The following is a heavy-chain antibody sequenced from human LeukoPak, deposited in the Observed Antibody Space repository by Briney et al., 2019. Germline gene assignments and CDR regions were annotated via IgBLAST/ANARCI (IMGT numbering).Heavy chain of an antibody. CDR3: ARGQHDYGDYGDAFDI. CDR2: ISAYNGNT. Sequence: ASVKVSCKASGYTFTSYGISWVRQAPGQGLEWMGWISAYNGNTNYAQKLQGRVTMTTDTSTSTAYMELRSLRSDDTAVYYCARGQHDYGDYGDAFDIWGQGTMVTASS. D-gene: IGHD4-17*01. J-gene: IGHJ3*02. V-gene: IGHV1-18*01. CDR1: GYTFTSYG.